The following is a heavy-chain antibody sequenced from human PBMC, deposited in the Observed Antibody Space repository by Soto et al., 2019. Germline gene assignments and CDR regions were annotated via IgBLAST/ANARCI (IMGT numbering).Heavy chain of an antibody. J-gene: IGHJ5*02. V-gene: IGHV3-23*01. CDR1: GFTFSNYA. Sequence: GGSLRLSCAASGFTFSNYAMNWVRQAPGKGPEWVSGISGSGGTTYYADSVKGRFTISRDNSKNTLYLQMNSLRSEDTAVYYCARDGPYSSGWYGRYDWFDPWGQGTLVTVSS. D-gene: IGHD6-19*01. CDR3: ARDGPYSSGWYGRYDWFDP. CDR2: ISGSGGTT.